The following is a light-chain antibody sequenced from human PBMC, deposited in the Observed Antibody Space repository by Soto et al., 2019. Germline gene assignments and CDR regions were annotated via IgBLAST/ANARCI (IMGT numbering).Light chain of an antibody. CDR1: QSVLYSSNNKNY. Sequence: DIVMTQSPDSLAVSLGERATINCKSSQSVLYSSNNKNYLAWYRQKPGQPPKLLIYWASTRESGVPDRFSGSGSGTDFTLTISGLQAEDVAVYYCQQYYITPPWTFGQGTKVEIK. CDR2: WAS. V-gene: IGKV4-1*01. J-gene: IGKJ1*01. CDR3: QQYYITPPWT.